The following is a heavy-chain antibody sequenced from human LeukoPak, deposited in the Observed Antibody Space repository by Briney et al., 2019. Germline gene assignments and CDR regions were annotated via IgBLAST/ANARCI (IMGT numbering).Heavy chain of an antibody. CDR1: GFTFSSYA. D-gene: IGHD5-18*01. J-gene: IGHJ6*03. CDR3: ARGPGDTAMAYYYYYYMDV. V-gene: IGHV3-23*01. Sequence: GGSLRLSCAASGFTFSSYAMSWVRQAPGKGLEWVSAISGSGGSTYYADSVKGRFTISRDNSKNTLYLQMNSLRAEDTAVYYCARGPGDTAMAYYYYYYMDVWGKGTTVTVSS. CDR2: ISGSGGST.